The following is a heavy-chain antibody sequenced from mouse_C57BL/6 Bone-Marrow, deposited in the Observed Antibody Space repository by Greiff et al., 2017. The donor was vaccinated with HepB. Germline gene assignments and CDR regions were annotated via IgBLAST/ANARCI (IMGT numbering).Heavy chain of an antibody. CDR2: IYPGSGST. CDR1: GYTFTSYW. CDR3: ARERWLIYDYAMDY. Sequence: QVQLQQSGAELVKPGASVKMSCKASGYTFTSYWITWVKQRPGQGLEWIGGIYPGSGSTNYNEKFKSKATLTVDKSSSTAYMQLSSMTSEDSAVYYCARERWLIYDYAMDYWGQGTSVTVSS. D-gene: IGHD1-1*02. J-gene: IGHJ4*01. V-gene: IGHV1-55*01.